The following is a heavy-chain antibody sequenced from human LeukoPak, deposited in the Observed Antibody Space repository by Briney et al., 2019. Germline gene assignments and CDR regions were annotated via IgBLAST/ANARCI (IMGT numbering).Heavy chain of an antibody. Sequence: GGSLRLSCAASGFTFSNAWMSWVRQVPGKGLEWVANINGDGSEKFYVDSVKGRFTIARDNAKNSLYLQMNSLRAEDTAVYYCARDYWIGNRGLFYFSSWGQGTLVTVSS. J-gene: IGHJ4*02. CDR2: INGDGSEK. D-gene: IGHD2-2*03. V-gene: IGHV3-7*01. CDR1: GFTFSNAW. CDR3: ARDYWIGNRGLFYFSS.